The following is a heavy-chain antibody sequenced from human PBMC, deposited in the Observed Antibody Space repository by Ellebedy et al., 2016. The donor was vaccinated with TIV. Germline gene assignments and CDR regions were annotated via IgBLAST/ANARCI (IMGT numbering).Heavy chain of an antibody. V-gene: IGHV3-30-3*01. CDR1: GFTFSSYA. Sequence: GESLKISRAASGFTFSSYAMHWVRQAPGKGLEWVAVISYDGSNKYYADSVKGRFTISRDNSKNTLYLQMNSLRAEDTAVYYCARGKQTYYDSRGLDYWGQGTLVTVSS. D-gene: IGHD3-22*01. J-gene: IGHJ4*02. CDR2: ISYDGSNK. CDR3: ARGKQTYYDSRGLDY.